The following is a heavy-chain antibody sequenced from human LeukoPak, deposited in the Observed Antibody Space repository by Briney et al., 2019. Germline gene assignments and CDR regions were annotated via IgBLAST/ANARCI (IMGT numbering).Heavy chain of an antibody. D-gene: IGHD3-22*01. CDR3: TRPTYYYDSSGSLIDAFDI. CDR1: GFTFSSYG. V-gene: IGHV3-23*01. Sequence: GGSLRLSCAASGFTFSSYGMSWVRQAPGKGLEWVSAISGSGGSTYYTDSVKGRFTISRDDSKNTAYLQMNSLKTEDTAVYYCTRPTYYYDSSGSLIDAFDIWGQGTMVTVSS. J-gene: IGHJ3*02. CDR2: ISGSGGST.